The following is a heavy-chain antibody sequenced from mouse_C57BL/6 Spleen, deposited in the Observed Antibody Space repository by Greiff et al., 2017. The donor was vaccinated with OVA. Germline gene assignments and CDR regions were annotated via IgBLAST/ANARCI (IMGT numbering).Heavy chain of an antibody. CDR2: INPGSGGT. V-gene: IGHV1-54*01. D-gene: IGHD2-5*01. CDR3: ARGVDSNTMDY. Sequence: QVQLKQSGAELVRPGTSVKVSCKASGYAFTNYLIEWVKQRPGQGLEWIGVINPGSGGTNYNEKFKGKATLTADKSSSTAYMQLSSLTSEDSAVYFCARGVDSNTMDYWGQGTSVTVSS. J-gene: IGHJ4*01. CDR1: GYAFTNYL.